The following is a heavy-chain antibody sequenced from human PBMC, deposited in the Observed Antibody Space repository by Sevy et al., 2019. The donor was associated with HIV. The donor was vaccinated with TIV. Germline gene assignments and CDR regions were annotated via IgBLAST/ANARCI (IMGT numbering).Heavy chain of an antibody. Sequence: SETLSLTCTVSDGSISSGDYDWSWIRQHPGKGLEWIGYIYYSGSTYYNPSLKSRVTISLDTSKNQFSLKLSSVTAADTAVYYCARDSGYDRFDYWGQGTLVTVSS. V-gene: IGHV4-31*03. D-gene: IGHD5-12*01. CDR3: ARDSGYDRFDY. CDR2: IYYSGST. CDR1: DGSISSGDYD. J-gene: IGHJ4*02.